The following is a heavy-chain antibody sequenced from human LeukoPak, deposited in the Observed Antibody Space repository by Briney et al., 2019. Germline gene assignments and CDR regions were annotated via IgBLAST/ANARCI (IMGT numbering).Heavy chain of an antibody. J-gene: IGHJ4*02. CDR2: IYSGGTT. V-gene: IGHV3-53*01. CDR3: ARDPPGIAASVSGG. D-gene: IGHD6-13*01. CDR1: GFTVSNNY. Sequence: GGSLRLSCTASGFTVSNNYMNWVRQAPGKGLEWVALIYSGGTTNYADSVKGRFTISRDNSKNTLYLQMTNVRVEHTAVYYCARDPPGIAASVSGGWGQGTLVTVSS.